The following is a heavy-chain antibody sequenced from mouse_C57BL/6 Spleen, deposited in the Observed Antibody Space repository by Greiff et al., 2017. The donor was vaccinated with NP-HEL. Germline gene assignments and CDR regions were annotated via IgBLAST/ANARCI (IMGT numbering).Heavy chain of an antibody. CDR2: INPSSGYT. D-gene: IGHD1-1*01. V-gene: IGHV1-7*01. CDR1: GYTFTSYW. J-gene: IGHJ2*01. Sequence: QVQLKESGAELAKPGASVKLSCKASGYTFTSYWMHWVKQRPGQGLEWIGYINPSSGYTKYNQKFKDKATLTADKSSSTAYMQLSSLTYEDSAVYYCASYYYGSSSFDYWGQGTTLTVSS. CDR3: ASYYYGSSSFDY.